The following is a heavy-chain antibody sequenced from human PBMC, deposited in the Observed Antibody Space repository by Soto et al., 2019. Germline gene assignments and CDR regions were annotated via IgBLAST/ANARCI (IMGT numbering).Heavy chain of an antibody. J-gene: IGHJ4*02. CDR1: GFNFNFYA. D-gene: IGHD2-2*01. CDR2: ISGRGFST. CDR3: AKVRMQHCTSISCYRGGDS. Sequence: EVQLLESGGGLVQPGGSLRLSCVASGFNFNFYAMNWVRQAPGKGLEWVAAISGRGFSTFYSDSVKGRFTISRDNPKSTLYLEMNTLRAEDAAVYYCAKVRMQHCTSISCYRGGDSWGQGTQVTVSS. V-gene: IGHV3-23*01.